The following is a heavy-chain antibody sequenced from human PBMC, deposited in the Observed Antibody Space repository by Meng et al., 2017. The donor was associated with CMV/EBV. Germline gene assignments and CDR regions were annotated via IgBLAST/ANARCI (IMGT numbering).Heavy chain of an antibody. CDR1: GGTSNTYT. J-gene: IGHJ3*01. Sequence: SVKVSCKASGGTSNTYTFNWVRQAPGRGLEWMGGIIPYLDEPNYAQTFQGRVTITSDRSTAAYMELSSLRSEDTAVYFCAGRGPYGRVLDVWGQGTLVTVSS. V-gene: IGHV1-69*10. CDR3: AGRGPYGRVLDV. D-gene: IGHD3-10*01. CDR2: IIPYLDEP.